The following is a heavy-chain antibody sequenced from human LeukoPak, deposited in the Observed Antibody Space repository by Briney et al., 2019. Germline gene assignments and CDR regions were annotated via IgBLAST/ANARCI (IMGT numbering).Heavy chain of an antibody. Sequence: SETLSLTCTVSGVSITTYYWSWIRQPPGKGLEWIGSIYHSGSTYYNPSLKSRVTISVDTSKNQFSLKLSSVTAADTAMYYCARVKDPGGYYYYYYMDVWGKGTTVTVSS. V-gene: IGHV4-39*07. CDR2: IYHSGST. CDR1: GVSITTYY. J-gene: IGHJ6*03. CDR3: ARVKDPGGYYYYYYMDV. D-gene: IGHD3-16*01.